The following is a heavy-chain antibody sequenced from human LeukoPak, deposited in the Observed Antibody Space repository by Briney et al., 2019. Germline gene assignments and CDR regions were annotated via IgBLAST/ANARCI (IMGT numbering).Heavy chain of an antibody. D-gene: IGHD6-19*01. CDR1: GYTCTGYY. CDR3: ASYPRYSSSPPFDY. V-gene: IGHV1-2*02. Sequence: ASVKVSCKASGYTCTGYYMHWVRQAPGQGLEWMGWINPNTGGTNYAQKFQGRVTMTRDTTISTAYMELSRLTSDDTAVYYCASYPRYSSSPPFDYWGQGTLVTVSS. J-gene: IGHJ4*02. CDR2: INPNTGGT.